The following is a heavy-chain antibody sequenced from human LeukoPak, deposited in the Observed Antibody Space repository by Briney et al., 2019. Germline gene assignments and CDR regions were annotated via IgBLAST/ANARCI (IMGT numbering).Heavy chain of an antibody. Sequence: GGSLRLSCAASGLTFSSYAMHWVRQAPGKGLEWVAVISYDGSNKYYADSVKGRFTISRDNSKNTLYLQMNSLRAEDTAVYYCARRERYCSSTSCYNGGMSLDYWGQGTLVTVSS. CDR3: ARRERYCSSTSCYNGGMSLDY. D-gene: IGHD2-2*02. CDR1: GLTFSSYA. J-gene: IGHJ4*02. CDR2: ISYDGSNK. V-gene: IGHV3-30-3*01.